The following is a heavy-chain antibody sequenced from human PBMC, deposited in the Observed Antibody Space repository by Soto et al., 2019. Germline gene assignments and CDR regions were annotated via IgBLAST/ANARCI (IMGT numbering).Heavy chain of an antibody. CDR3: ARAXRGSGSYYFYYYYGMDV. J-gene: IGHJ6*02. Sequence: SVKVSCKASGGTFSSYAISWVRQAPGQGLEWMGGIIPIFGTANYAQKFQGRVTITADESTSTAYMELSSLRSEDTAVYYCARAXRGSGSYYFYYYYGMDVWGPGTTVTVSS. CDR1: GGTFSSYA. D-gene: IGHD3-10*01. CDR2: IIPIFGTA. V-gene: IGHV1-69*13.